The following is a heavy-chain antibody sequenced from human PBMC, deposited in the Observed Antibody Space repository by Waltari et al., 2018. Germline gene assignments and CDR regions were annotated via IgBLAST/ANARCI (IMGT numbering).Heavy chain of an antibody. CDR2: INPSGGST. J-gene: IGHJ4*02. V-gene: IGHV1-46*01. CDR1: GYTFTSYY. CDR3: ARDQFHYYGSGSSDY. Sequence: QVQLVQSGAEVKKPGASVKVSCKASGYTFTSYYMQWVRQAPGQGLEWMGIINPSGGSTSYAQKFQGRVTMTRDTSTSTVYMELSSLRSEDTAVYYCARDQFHYYGSGSSDYWGQGTLVTVSS. D-gene: IGHD3-10*01.